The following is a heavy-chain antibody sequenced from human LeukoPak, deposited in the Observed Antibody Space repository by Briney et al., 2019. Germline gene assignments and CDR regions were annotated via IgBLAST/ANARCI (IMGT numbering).Heavy chain of an antibody. CDR1: GGSFSGYY. D-gene: IGHD2-21*02. V-gene: IGHV4-34*01. CDR2: INHSGST. CDR3: ARENAYCGGDCYPYYYYGMDV. J-gene: IGHJ6*02. Sequence: SETLSLTCAVYGGSFSGYYWSWIRQPPGKGLEWIGEINHSGSTNYNPSLKSRVTISVDTSKNQFSLKLSSVTAADTAVYYCARENAYCGGDCYPYYYYGMDVWGQGTTVTVSS.